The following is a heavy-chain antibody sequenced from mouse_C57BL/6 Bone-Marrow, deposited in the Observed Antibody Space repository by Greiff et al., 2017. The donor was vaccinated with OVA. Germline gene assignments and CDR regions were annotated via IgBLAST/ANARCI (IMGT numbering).Heavy chain of an antibody. V-gene: IGHV5-6*01. J-gene: IGHJ3*01. CDR2: ISSGGSYT. D-gene: IGHD2-3*01. CDR3: ARLNGYYLAY. CDR1: GFTFSSYG. Sequence: EVMLVESGGDLVKPGGSLKLSCAASGFTFSSYGMSWVRQTPDKRLEWVATISSGGSYTYYPDSVKGRFTISRDNAKNTLYLQMSSLKSEDTAMYYCARLNGYYLAYWGQGTLVTVSA.